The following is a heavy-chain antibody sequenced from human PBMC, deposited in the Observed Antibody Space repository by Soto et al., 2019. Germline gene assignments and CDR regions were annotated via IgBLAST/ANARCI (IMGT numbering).Heavy chain of an antibody. CDR2: IFATSTTI. J-gene: IGHJ4*02. D-gene: IGHD3-9*01. Sequence: GGSLRLSCVASGFIFISYSMVWVRQAPGKGLEWISYIFATSTTIYYADSVKGRFTVSRDNAKNSLFLLINSLRAEDTAVYYCARDKDWAFDYWGQGT. CDR3: ARDKDWAFDY. V-gene: IGHV3-48*04. CDR1: GFIFISYS.